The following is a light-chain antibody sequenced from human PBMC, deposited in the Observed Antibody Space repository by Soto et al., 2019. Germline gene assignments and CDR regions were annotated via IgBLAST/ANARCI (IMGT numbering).Light chain of an antibody. CDR1: QSVSSN. Sequence: ETVLTQSLAALSLSPGERATLSCRASQSVSSNLAWYQQKPGQAPRLLIYGASNRAIGIPARFSGSGSGTDFTLTISRLEPEDFAVYYCQQRGNWPLTFGGVTKAAIK. CDR3: QQRGNWPLT. V-gene: IGKV3-11*01. CDR2: GAS. J-gene: IGKJ4*01.